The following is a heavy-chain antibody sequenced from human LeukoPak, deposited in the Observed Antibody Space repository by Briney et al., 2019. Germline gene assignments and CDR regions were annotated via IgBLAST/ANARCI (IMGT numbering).Heavy chain of an antibody. CDR1: GFTFNIYG. D-gene: IGHD6-19*01. J-gene: IGHJ6*02. CDR2: ISHGGSNK. Sequence: GGSLRLSCAASGFTFNIYGIHRVRQAPGQGLEWVTIISHGGSNKVYADSVKGRFTISRDNSNNTVYLQMNSLRDDDTALYYCAKGVDRSGYLMYVWGQGTTVTVSS. CDR3: AKGVDRSGYLMYV. V-gene: IGHV3-30*18.